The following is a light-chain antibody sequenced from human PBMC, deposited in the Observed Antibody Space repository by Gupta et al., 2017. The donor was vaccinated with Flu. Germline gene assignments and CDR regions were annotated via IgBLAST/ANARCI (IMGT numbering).Light chain of an antibody. V-gene: IGKV1-5*03. CDR3: QQYDLHSVLT. CDR1: QNITPW. CDR2: KTS. J-gene: IGKJ4*01. Sequence: DIQMTQSPSTLSASVGDRVTITCRASQNITPWLAWYQHKPGIAPKLLIYKTSSLESGVPSRFRGSGYGTQFTLTISSRQPDDFASFYCQQYDLHSVLTFGGGTKVEIK.